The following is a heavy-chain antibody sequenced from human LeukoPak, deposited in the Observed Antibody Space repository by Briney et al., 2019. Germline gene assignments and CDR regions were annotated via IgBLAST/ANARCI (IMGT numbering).Heavy chain of an antibody. V-gene: IGHV3-74*03. CDR1: GFSFSSHW. Sequence: GGPLRLSCVASGFSFSSHWMHWVRQAPGRGRVWVSCLNSDGSSRTYADSVRGRFTISIDNAKNTLYLEMNSLRAEDTAVYYCATGNYYAFDIWGQGTMVTVSS. J-gene: IGHJ3*02. CDR3: ATGNYYAFDI. CDR2: LNSDGSSR. D-gene: IGHD1-7*01.